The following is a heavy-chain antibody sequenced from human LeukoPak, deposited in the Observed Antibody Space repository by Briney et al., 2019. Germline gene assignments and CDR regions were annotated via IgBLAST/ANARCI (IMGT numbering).Heavy chain of an antibody. CDR2: ISSSSSTI. V-gene: IGHV3-48*04. CDR1: GFTFSSYS. CDR3: ARDRLDYGDYKYFQH. Sequence: GGSLRLSCAASGFTFSSYSMNWVRQAPGKGLEWVSYISSSSSTIYYADSVKGRFTISRDNAKNSLYLQMNSLRAEDTAVYYCARDRLDYGDYKYFQHWGQGTLVTVSS. D-gene: IGHD4-17*01. J-gene: IGHJ1*01.